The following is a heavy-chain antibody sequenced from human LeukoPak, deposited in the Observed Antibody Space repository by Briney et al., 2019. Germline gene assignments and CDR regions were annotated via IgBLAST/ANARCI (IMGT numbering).Heavy chain of an antibody. CDR2: IYENGGTT. CDR1: GFTFRSHA. Sequence: GGSLRLSCVGSGFTFRSHAMSWVRQAPEKGLEFVSGIYENGGTTYYADSVKGRFSISRDNSKNTLYLQMNSLRAEDTAVYYCARGSDIVGATRAPFDPWGQGTLVTVSS. V-gene: IGHV3-23*01. J-gene: IGHJ5*02. D-gene: IGHD1-26*01. CDR3: ARGSDIVGATRAPFDP.